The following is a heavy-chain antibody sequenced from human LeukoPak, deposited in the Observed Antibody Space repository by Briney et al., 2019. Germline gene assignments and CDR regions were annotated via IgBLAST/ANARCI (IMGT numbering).Heavy chain of an antibody. CDR1: GGSISSSSHS. J-gene: IGHJ4*02. CDR3: ARVGDGYNS. D-gene: IGHD5-24*01. V-gene: IGHV4-39*07. Sequence: SETLSLTCTVSGGSISSSSHSWGWIRQPPGKGLEWIGSIYYSGSTYYNPSLKSRVTISVDTSKNQFSLKLSSVTAADTAVYYCARVGDGYNSWGQGTLVTVSS. CDR2: IYYSGST.